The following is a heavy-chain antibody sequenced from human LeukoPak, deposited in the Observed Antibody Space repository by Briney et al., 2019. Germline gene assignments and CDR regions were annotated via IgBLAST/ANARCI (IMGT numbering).Heavy chain of an antibody. J-gene: IGHJ4*02. Sequence: PGGSLRLSCAASGFTFSNAWMSWVRQAPGKGLEWVARIKSKTDGGTTDYAAPVKGRFTISRDGSKNTLYLQMNSLKTEDTAVYYCTTEGAGFDYWGQGTLVTVSS. CDR1: GFTFSNAW. CDR2: IKSKTDGGTT. CDR3: TTEGAGFDY. V-gene: IGHV3-15*01.